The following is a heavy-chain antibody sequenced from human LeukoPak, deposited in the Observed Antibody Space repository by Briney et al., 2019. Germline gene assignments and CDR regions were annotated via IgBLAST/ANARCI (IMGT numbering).Heavy chain of an antibody. CDR1: GYTFTSYD. V-gene: IGHV1-8*03. J-gene: IGHJ4*02. CDR2: MTPNSGNT. D-gene: IGHD6-13*01. CDR3: ARRRSSWSGGGFDHYFDY. Sequence: ASVKVSCKASGYTFTSYDINWVRQATGQGLEWMGWMTPNSGNTGYAQKFQGRVTITRNTSISTAYMELSRLRSDDTAVYYCARRRSSWSGGGFDHYFDYWGQGTLVTVSS.